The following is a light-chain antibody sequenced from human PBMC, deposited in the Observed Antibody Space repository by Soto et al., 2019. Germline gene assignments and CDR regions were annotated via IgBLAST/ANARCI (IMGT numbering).Light chain of an antibody. CDR1: QSVNIY. CDR2: DAS. J-gene: IGKJ4*01. V-gene: IGKV3-11*01. CDR3: QHRSNWPPLT. Sequence: EIVLTQSPATLSLSPGERATLSCRASQSVNIYLAWYQQKPGQAPRLLIYDASNRATGVPPRFSGSGFGTDFTLTIRSIEPEDFAVYYCQHRSNWPPLTFGGGTKVEIK.